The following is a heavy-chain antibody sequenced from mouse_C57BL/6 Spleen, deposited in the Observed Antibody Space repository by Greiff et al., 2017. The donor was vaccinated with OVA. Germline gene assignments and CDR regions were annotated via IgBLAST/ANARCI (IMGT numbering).Heavy chain of an antibody. D-gene: IGHD1-1*01. CDR1: GYTFTSYW. Sequence: QVQLQQPGAELVMPGASVKLSCKASGYTFTSYWMHWVKQRPGQGLEWIGEIDPSDSYTNYNQKFKGKSTLTVDKSSSTAYMQLSSLTSEDSAVXYCARRSGITTVFDYWGQGTTLTVSS. CDR2: IDPSDSYT. CDR3: ARRSGITTVFDY. J-gene: IGHJ2*01. V-gene: IGHV1-69*01.